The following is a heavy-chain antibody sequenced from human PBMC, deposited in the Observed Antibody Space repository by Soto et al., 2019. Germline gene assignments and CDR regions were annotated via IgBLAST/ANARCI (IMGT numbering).Heavy chain of an antibody. CDR2: IWYDGSNK. D-gene: IGHD2-15*01. CDR3: ARGGYCSCGSCDHYYYYYMDV. V-gene: IGHV3-33*01. CDR1: GFTFSSYG. J-gene: IGHJ6*03. Sequence: QVQLVESGGGVVQPGRSLRLSCAASGFTFSSYGMHWVRQAPGKGLEWVAVIWYDGSNKYYADSVKGRFTISRDNSKNTLYLQMNSLRAEDTAVYYCARGGYCSCGSCDHYYYYYMDVWGKGTTVTVSS.